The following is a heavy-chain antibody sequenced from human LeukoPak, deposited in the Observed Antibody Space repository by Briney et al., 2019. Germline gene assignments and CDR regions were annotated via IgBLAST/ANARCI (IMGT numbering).Heavy chain of an antibody. V-gene: IGHV1-2*02. CDR1: GYTFTSYG. Sequence: ASVRVSCKASGYTFTSYGISWVRQAPGQGLEWMGWVNPNTGDTNYAQKFQGRVTMTRDTSITTAYMELYSLRFDDTAVYYCARGPLNWGQGTLVTVSS. CDR2: VNPNTGDT. J-gene: IGHJ4*02. CDR3: ARGPLN.